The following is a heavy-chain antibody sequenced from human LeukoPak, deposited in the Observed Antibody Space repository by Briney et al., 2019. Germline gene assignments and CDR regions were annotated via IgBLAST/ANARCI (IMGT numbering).Heavy chain of an antibody. CDR2: INPNSGGT. V-gene: IGHV1-2*02. Sequence: ASVKVSCKASGGTFSSYAISWVRQAPGQGLEWMGWINPNSGGTNYAQKFQGRVTMTRDTSISTAYMELSRLRSDDTAVYYCARDPLYSSGWYFDYWGQGTLVTVSS. CDR1: GGTFSSYA. CDR3: ARDPLYSSGWYFDY. D-gene: IGHD6-19*01. J-gene: IGHJ4*02.